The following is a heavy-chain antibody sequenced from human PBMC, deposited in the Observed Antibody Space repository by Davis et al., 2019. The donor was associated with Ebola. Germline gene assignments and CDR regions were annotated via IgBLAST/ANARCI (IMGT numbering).Heavy chain of an antibody. D-gene: IGHD1-26*01. CDR3: AKDTSNIWFDI. Sequence: GGSLRLSCAASGFTFSDYYMSWVRQAPGKGLEWVSTYGTSADTYYADSVKGRFTISRDNSKNTLYLQMNGLRVEDTAIYYCAKDTSNIWFDIWGQGTMVTVSS. V-gene: IGHV3-23*01. CDR1: GFTFSDYY. CDR2: GTSADT. J-gene: IGHJ3*02.